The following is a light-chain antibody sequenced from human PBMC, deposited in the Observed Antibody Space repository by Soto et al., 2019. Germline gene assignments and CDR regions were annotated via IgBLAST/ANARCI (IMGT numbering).Light chain of an antibody. CDR2: SNS. Sequence: QAVVTQPPSVSGAPGQRVTISCTGSSSNIGAGYDVHWYQQVPGTAPKLLIYSNSRRPSGVPDRFSGSKSGTSASLAIGGLQSEDEADYYCATWDDRLNDWVFGGGTKVTVL. CDR3: ATWDDRLNDWV. CDR1: SSNIGAGYD. J-gene: IGLJ3*02. V-gene: IGLV1-40*01.